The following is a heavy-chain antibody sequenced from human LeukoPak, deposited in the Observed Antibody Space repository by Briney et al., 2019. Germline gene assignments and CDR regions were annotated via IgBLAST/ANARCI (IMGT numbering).Heavy chain of an antibody. CDR1: GFTFSSYG. Sequence: GGSLRLSCAASGFTFSSYGMHWVRQAPGKGLEWVAVISYVGSNKYYADSVKGRFTISRDNSKNTLYLQMNSLRAEDTAVYYCAKEIAVAGTRWFDPWGQGTLVTVSS. J-gene: IGHJ5*02. CDR2: ISYVGSNK. D-gene: IGHD6-19*01. V-gene: IGHV3-30*18. CDR3: AKEIAVAGTRWFDP.